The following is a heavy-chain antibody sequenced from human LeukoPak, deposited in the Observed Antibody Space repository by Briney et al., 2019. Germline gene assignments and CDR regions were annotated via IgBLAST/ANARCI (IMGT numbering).Heavy chain of an antibody. CDR2: IYAGNSHT. CDR3: AILNHPDGRVY. V-gene: IGHV5-51*01. CDR1: GYTFTTSW. J-gene: IGHJ4*02. D-gene: IGHD5-24*01. Sequence: EALKISCQGFGYTFTTSWIGWVRQLPGKGLEWMAIIYAGNSHTKYSPSFQGQVSISTDGSISTAYLQWSSLQASDTAIYYCAILNHPDGRVYWGQGTPVTVSS.